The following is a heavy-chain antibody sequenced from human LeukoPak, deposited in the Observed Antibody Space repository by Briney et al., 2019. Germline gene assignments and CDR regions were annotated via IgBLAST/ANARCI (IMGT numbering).Heavy chain of an antibody. CDR2: ISGSGGST. CDR3: AKTPTMIVVAISYYFDY. Sequence: PGGSLRLSCAASGFTFSSYAMSWVRQAPGKGLEWVSAISGSGGSTYYADSVKGRFTISRDNSKNTLYLQMNSLRAEDTAVYYCAKTPTMIVVAISYYFDYWGQGTLVTVSS. D-gene: IGHD3-22*01. V-gene: IGHV3-23*01. J-gene: IGHJ4*02. CDR1: GFTFSSYA.